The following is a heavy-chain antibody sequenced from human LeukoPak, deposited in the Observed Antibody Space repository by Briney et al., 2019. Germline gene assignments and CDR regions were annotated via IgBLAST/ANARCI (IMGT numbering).Heavy chain of an antibody. Sequence: GGSLRLSCAASGFTFSSYAMSWVRQAPGKGLEWVSAITAGGGNTYYADSVKGRLTISRDNSKNILYLQMNSLRAEDTAVYYCAKRLVYSSSWYYFDYWGQGTLVTVSS. J-gene: IGHJ4*02. CDR1: GFTFSSYA. CDR2: ITAGGGNT. D-gene: IGHD6-13*01. CDR3: AKRLVYSSSWYYFDY. V-gene: IGHV3-23*01.